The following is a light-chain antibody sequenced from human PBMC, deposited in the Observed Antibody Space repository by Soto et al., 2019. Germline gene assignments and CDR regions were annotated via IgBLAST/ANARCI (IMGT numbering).Light chain of an antibody. V-gene: IGLV1-51*01. Sequence: QSVLTQPPSVSAAPGQKVTISCSGTSSNIGNNSVSWYQQLPGTAPKLLIYDNNNRPSGIPDRFSGSKSGTSATLGITGLQTGDEADYYCGTWDSNLSEGVFGGGTKLTVL. CDR2: DNN. J-gene: IGLJ3*02. CDR1: SSNIGNNS. CDR3: GTWDSNLSEGV.